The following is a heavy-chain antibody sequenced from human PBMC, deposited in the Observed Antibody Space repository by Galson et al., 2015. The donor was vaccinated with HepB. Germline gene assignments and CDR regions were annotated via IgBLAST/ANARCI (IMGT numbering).Heavy chain of an antibody. D-gene: IGHD2-8*02. CDR2: ISGSGGST. CDR1: GFTVSSTY. J-gene: IGHJ4*02. V-gene: IGHV3-23*01. Sequence: SLRLSCAASGFTVSSTYMSWVRQAPGKGLEWVSTISGSGGSTYYADSVKGRFTISRDNPKNTLYLQMNSLRAEDTAVYYCAKGGYCTGGVCYTNWGQGTLVTVSS. CDR3: AKGGYCTGGVCYTN.